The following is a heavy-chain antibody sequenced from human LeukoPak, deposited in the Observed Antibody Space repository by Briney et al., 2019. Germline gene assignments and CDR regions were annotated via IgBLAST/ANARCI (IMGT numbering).Heavy chain of an antibody. CDR3: ARDSSDTAMVLYYYYYYMDV. D-gene: IGHD5-18*01. CDR1: GYTFTGYY. J-gene: IGHJ6*03. CDR2: INPNSGGT. Sequence: VSVKVSCKASGYTFTGYYMHWVRQAPGQGLEWMGWINPNSGGTNYAQKFQGRVTMTRDTSISTAYMELSRLRSDDTAVYYCARDSSDTAMVLYYYYYYMDVWGKGTTVTVSS. V-gene: IGHV1-2*02.